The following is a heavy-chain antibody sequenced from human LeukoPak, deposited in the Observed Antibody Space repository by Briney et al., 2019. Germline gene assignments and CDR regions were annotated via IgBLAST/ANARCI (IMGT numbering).Heavy chain of an antibody. CDR1: GFTFSSYG. CDR3: ARYPDYGDYAFYYYMDV. J-gene: IGHJ6*03. V-gene: IGHV3-30*03. Sequence: GGSLRLSCAASGFTFSSYGMHWVRQAPGKGLEWVAVISYDGSNKYYADSVKGRFTISRDNSKNTLYLQMNSLRAEDTAVYYCARYPDYGDYAFYYYMDVWGKGTTVTVSS. D-gene: IGHD4-17*01. CDR2: ISYDGSNK.